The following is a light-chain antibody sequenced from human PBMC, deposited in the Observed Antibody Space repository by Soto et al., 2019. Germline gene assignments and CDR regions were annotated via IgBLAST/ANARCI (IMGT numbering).Light chain of an antibody. CDR3: AAWDDSLSGLYV. J-gene: IGLJ1*01. V-gene: IGLV1-47*01. Sequence: QSVLTQPPSASGTPGQRVTISCSGGTSSIGRNYVYWYQQLPGTAPTLVIYRNNQRPSRVADRFSGSKSGTSASLAIRGLRSEDEADYYCAAWDDSLSGLYVFGTGTKVTVL. CDR2: RNN. CDR1: TSSIGRNY.